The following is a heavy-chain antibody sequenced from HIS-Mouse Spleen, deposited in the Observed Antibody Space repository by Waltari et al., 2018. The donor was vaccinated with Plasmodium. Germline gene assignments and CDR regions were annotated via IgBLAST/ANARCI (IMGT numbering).Heavy chain of an antibody. D-gene: IGHD3-3*01. CDR1: GSPFSTYG. V-gene: IGHV3-30*18. CDR2: ISYDGSNK. CDR3: AKEVLGYYDFWSRPDY. J-gene: IGHJ4*02. Sequence: QVQLVESGGGVVQPGRSLRLSWAASGSPFSTYGMPWVRQAPGKGLEWVAVISYDGSNKYYADSVKGRFTISRDNSKNTLYLQMNSLRAEDTAVYYCAKEVLGYYDFWSRPDYWGQGTLVTVSS.